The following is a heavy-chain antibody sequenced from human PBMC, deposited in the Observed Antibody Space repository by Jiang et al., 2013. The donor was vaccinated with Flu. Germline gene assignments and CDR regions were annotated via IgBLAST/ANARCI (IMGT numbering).Heavy chain of an antibody. D-gene: IGHD1-26*01. CDR3: ARQQSGTYWGYFDY. CDR2: INAGNGGT. CDR1: GYTFTSYF. J-gene: IGHJ4*02. Sequence: GAEVKKPGASVTVSCKASGYTFTSYFMHWVRQAPGQRLEWMGWINAGNGGTTYSQNFQGRVTITRDSSASTAYMELSSLRSEDTAVYYCARQQSGTYWGYFDYWGQGTLVTVSS. V-gene: IGHV1-3*01.